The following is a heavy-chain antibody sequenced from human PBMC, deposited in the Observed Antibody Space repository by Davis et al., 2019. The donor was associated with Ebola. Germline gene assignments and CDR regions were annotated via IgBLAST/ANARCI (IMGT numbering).Heavy chain of an antibody. V-gene: IGHV3-30-3*01. J-gene: IGHJ4*02. Sequence: GESLKISCAASGFTFSSYAMHWVRQAPGKGLEWVAVISYDGSNKYYADSVKGRFTISRDNSKNTLYLQMNSLRAEDTAVYYCTRVIDGDYDGNWGQGALVTVSS. D-gene: IGHD4-17*01. CDR1: GFTFSSYA. CDR3: TRVIDGDYDGN. CDR2: ISYDGSNK.